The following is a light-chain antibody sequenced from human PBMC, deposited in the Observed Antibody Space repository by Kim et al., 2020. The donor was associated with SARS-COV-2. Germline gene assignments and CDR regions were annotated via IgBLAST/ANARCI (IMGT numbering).Light chain of an antibody. CDR3: QSYNRDNVI. Sequence: GKTVTISYTRRSGSIDDNYVQWYQQRPGGVPTTVIYEDDQRPSGVSDRFSGSIDNSSNSASLTISGLRTEDEADYYCQSYNRDNVIFGGGTQLTVL. V-gene: IGLV6-57*03. J-gene: IGLJ2*01. CDR2: EDD. CDR1: SGSIDDNY.